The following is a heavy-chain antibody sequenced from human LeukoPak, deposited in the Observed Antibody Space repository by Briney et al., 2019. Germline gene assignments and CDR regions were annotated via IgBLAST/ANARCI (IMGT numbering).Heavy chain of an antibody. CDR3: ARLPMIVVVITDDAFDI. CDR2: IGYSGSDT. CDR1: GFTLSSYE. Sequence: GGSLRLSCIVSGFTLSSYEMTWFRQAPGKGLEWVSSIGYSGSDTHYADSVKGRFTVSRDNSKNTLYLQMNSLRAEDTAVYYCARLPMIVVVITDDAFDIWGQGTMVTVSS. V-gene: IGHV3-23*01. D-gene: IGHD3-22*01. J-gene: IGHJ3*02.